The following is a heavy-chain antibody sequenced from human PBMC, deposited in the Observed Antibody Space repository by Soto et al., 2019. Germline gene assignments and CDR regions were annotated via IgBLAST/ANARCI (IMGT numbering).Heavy chain of an antibody. V-gene: IGHV3-13*01. CDR1: GFTLSTYD. CDR2: LRYAGDT. Sequence: EVQLVESGGGLVQPGGSLRLSCAASGFTLSTYDMHWVRQGTGKGLEWVAALRYAGDTYYPGSVKGRFTVSRESAKNSLYLQMNSLTAGDTAVYYCAKGHHSASWYYYMDVLGKGTTVTGSS. CDR3: AKGHHSASWYYYMDV. D-gene: IGHD6-25*01. J-gene: IGHJ6*03.